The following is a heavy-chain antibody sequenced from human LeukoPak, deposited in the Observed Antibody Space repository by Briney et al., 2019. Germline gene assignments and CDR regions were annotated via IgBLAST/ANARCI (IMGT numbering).Heavy chain of an antibody. D-gene: IGHD3-3*01. V-gene: IGHV4-39*07. J-gene: IGHJ4*02. CDR3: AAYDFWSGYRPFDY. CDR1: GGSISSSSYY. CDR2: IYHSGST. Sequence: SETLSLTCTVSGGSISSSSYYWGWLRQPPGKGLEWIGSIYHSGSTNYNPSLKSRVTISVDTSKNQFSLKLSPVTAADTAVYYCAAYDFWSGYRPFDYWGQGTLVTVSS.